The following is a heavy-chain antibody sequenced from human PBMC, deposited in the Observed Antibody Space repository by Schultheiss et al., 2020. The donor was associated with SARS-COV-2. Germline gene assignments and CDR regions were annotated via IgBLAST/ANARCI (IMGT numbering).Heavy chain of an antibody. D-gene: IGHD6-13*01. CDR3: ARGAAAGKFDY. Sequence: GGSLRLSCAASGFTFSSYSMNWVRQAPGKGLEWVSVIYSGGSTYYADSVKGRFTISRDNSKNTLYLQMNSLRAEDTAVYYCARGAAAGKFDYWGQGTLVTVSS. CDR1: GFTFSSYS. J-gene: IGHJ4*02. CDR2: IYSGGST. V-gene: IGHV3-66*01.